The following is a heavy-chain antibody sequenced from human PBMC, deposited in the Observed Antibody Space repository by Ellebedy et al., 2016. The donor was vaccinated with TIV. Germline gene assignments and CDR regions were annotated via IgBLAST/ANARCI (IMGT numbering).Heavy chain of an antibody. D-gene: IGHD5-24*01. J-gene: IGHJ3*02. CDR1: GFTFSSYA. CDR3: ARAGATGGAFDI. V-gene: IGHV3-23*01. CDR2: ISGSGGST. Sequence: GGSLRLXXAASGFTFSSYAMSWVRQAPGKGLEWVSAISGSGGSTYYADSVKGRFTISRDNSKNTLYLQMNSLRAEDTAVYYCARAGATGGAFDIWGQGTMVTVSS.